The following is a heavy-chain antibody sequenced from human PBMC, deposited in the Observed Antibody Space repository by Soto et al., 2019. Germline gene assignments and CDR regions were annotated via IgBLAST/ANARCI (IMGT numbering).Heavy chain of an antibody. D-gene: IGHD1-26*01. Sequence: QVQLVQSGAEVKKPGASVKVSCKASGYTFTGYYMHWVRQAPGQGLEWMGWINPNSGGTNYAQKFQGRVTMTRDTSISTAYMELSRLRSDDTAVYYCARTFGATSCYYYYYGMDVWGQGTTVTVSS. V-gene: IGHV1-2*02. CDR1: GYTFTGYY. J-gene: IGHJ6*02. CDR3: ARTFGATSCYYYYYGMDV. CDR2: INPNSGGT.